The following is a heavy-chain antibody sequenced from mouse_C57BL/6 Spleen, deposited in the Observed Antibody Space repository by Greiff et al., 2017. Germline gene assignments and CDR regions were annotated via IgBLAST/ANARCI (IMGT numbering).Heavy chain of an antibody. J-gene: IGHJ2*01. V-gene: IGHV1-19*01. CDR2: INPYNGGT. Sequence: EVQLQQSGPVLVKPGASVKMSCKASGYTFTDYYMNWVKQSHGKSLEWIGVINPYNGGTSYNQKFKGKAALTVDKSSSTAYMELNSLTSEDSAVYYCARSRATAFGYWGQGTTLTVSS. CDR3: ARSRATAFGY. D-gene: IGHD1-2*01. CDR1: GYTFTDYY.